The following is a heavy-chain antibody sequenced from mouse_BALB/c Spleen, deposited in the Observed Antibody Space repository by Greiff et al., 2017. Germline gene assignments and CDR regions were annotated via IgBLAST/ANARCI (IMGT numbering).Heavy chain of an antibody. CDR2: ISDGGSYT. J-gene: IGHJ4*01. Sequence: EVKVVESGGGLVKPGGSLKLSCAASGFTFSDYYMYWVRQTPEKRLEWVATISDGGSYTYYPDSVKGRFTISRDNAKNNLYLQMSSLKSEDTAMYYCASGSSYAMDYWGQGTSVTVSS. D-gene: IGHD1-1*01. CDR1: GFTFSDYY. V-gene: IGHV5-4*02. CDR3: ASGSSYAMDY.